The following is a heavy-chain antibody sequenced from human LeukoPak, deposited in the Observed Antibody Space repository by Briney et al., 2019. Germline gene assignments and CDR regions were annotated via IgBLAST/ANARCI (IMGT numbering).Heavy chain of an antibody. CDR1: GFSFDTYA. CDR2: ISGDGGST. Sequence: GGSLRLSCAASGFSFDTYAMTWVRQAPGKGLEWVSGISGDGGSTYYAVSVKGRFTISRDNSKNTLYLQMNGLRPEDTAVYYCTLGSLYSSNRYGDYWGQGTLVTVSS. CDR3: TLGSLYSSNRYGDY. V-gene: IGHV3-23*01. D-gene: IGHD6-13*01. J-gene: IGHJ4*02.